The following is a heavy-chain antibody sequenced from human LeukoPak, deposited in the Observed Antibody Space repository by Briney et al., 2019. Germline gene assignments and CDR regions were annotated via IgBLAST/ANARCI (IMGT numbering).Heavy chain of an antibody. Sequence: GGSLRLSCAASGFTFSSYAMSWVRQAPGKGLEWVSAISGSGGSTYYADSVEGRFTISRDNSKNTLYLQMNSLRAEDTAVYYCANGKPRAYCGGDCPFPFDYWSQGTLVTVSS. J-gene: IGHJ4*02. V-gene: IGHV3-23*01. D-gene: IGHD2-21*02. CDR1: GFTFSSYA. CDR2: ISGSGGST. CDR3: ANGKPRAYCGGDCPFPFDY.